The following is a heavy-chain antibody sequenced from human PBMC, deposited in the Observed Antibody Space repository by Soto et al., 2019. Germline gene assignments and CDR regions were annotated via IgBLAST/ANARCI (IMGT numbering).Heavy chain of an antibody. CDR2: LGSSSSDI. V-gene: IGHV3-21*01. CDR1: GFTFNTYN. CDR3: ARDLGFCSSTNCYMNGVDV. D-gene: IGHD2-2*02. J-gene: IGHJ6*02. Sequence: GGSLRLSCAASGFTFNTYNMNWFRQAPGKGLEWVSFLGSSSSDIYYADSVKGRFTISRDNAKNSLYLQMKSLRVEDTAVYYCARDLGFCSSTNCYMNGVDVWGQGATVTVSS.